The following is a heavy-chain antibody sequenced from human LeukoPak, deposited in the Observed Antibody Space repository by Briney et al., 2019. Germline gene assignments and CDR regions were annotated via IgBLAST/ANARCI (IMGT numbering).Heavy chain of an antibody. Sequence: SETLSLTCTVSGGSINSYYWSWIRQPPGKGLEWIGYIYYSGSTNYNPSLKSRVTISVDTSKNQFSLKLSSVTAADTAVYYCARGLHLNWFDPWGQGTLVTVSS. CDR1: GGSINSYY. V-gene: IGHV4-59*01. J-gene: IGHJ5*02. CDR3: ARGLHLNWFDP. D-gene: IGHD4-11*01. CDR2: IYYSGST.